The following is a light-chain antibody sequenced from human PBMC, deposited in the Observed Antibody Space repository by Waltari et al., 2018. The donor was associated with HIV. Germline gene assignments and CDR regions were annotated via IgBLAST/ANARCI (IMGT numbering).Light chain of an antibody. J-gene: IGLJ3*02. CDR1: RSDVGGYHL. V-gene: IGLV2-23*02. CDR3: CSYAGSRV. Sequence: QSALTQPASGSGSPGQSITISCTGTRSDVGGYHLVSWYQQHQGKAPKLMIYEVSKRPSGVSNRFSGSKSGNTASLTISGLQAEDEADYYCCSYAGSRVFGGGTKLTVL. CDR2: EVS.